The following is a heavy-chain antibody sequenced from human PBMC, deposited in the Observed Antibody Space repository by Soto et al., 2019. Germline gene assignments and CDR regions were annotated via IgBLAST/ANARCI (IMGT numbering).Heavy chain of an antibody. Sequence: EVQLLESGGGLVQPGGSLRLSCAASGFTFSSYAMSWVRQAPGKGLEWVSAISGSGGSTYYADSVKGRFTISRDNAKNTLYLQMNSLRAEDTAVYYCAKSLKYYYYYYMDVWGKGTTVTVSS. V-gene: IGHV3-23*01. CDR3: AKSLKYYYYYYMDV. J-gene: IGHJ6*03. CDR2: ISGSGGST. CDR1: GFTFSSYA.